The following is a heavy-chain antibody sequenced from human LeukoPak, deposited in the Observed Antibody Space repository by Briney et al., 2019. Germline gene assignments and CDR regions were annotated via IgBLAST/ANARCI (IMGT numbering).Heavy chain of an antibody. D-gene: IGHD4-11*01. Sequence: PGRSLRLSCAASRFTFSSYGMHWVRQAPGKGLEWVAVIWYDGSNKYYADSVKGRFTISRDNSKNTLYLQMNSLRAEDTAVYYCARELHGWFDPWGQGTLVTVSS. J-gene: IGHJ5*02. CDR2: IWYDGSNK. V-gene: IGHV3-33*01. CDR3: ARELHGWFDP. CDR1: RFTFSSYG.